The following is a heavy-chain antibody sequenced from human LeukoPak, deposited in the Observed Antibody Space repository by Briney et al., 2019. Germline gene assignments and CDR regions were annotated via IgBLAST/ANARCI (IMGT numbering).Heavy chain of an antibody. CDR1: GFTFSSYW. J-gene: IGHJ4*02. CDR3: GRETYTYDTSGPDH. D-gene: IGHD3-22*01. V-gene: IGHV3-74*01. CDR2: INSGGTTT. Sequence: QSGGSLRLSCAASGFTFSSYWMHWVRQVPGKGLVWVSRINSGGTTTNYADSVKGRFTISRDNAKNTLYLQMSSLRAEDTAVYYCGRETYTYDTSGPDHWGQGTLLTVSS.